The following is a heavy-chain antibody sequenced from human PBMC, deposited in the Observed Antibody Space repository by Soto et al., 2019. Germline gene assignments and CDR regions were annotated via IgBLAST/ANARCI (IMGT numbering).Heavy chain of an antibody. CDR1: GFTFSSYG. V-gene: IGHV3-30*18. CDR3: AKFLFAGPSPLFDY. Sequence: HPGGSLRLSCAASGFTFSSYGMHWVRQAPGKGLEWVAVISYDGSNKYYADSVKGRFTISRDNSKNTLYLQMNSLRAEDTAVYYCAKFLFAGPSPLFDYWGQGTLVTVSS. CDR2: ISYDGSNK. J-gene: IGHJ4*02. D-gene: IGHD3-10*02.